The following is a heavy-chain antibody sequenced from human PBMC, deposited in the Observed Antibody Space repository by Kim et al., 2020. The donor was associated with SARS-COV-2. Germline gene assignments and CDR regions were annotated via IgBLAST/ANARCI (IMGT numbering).Heavy chain of an antibody. CDR3: ARGGSGAAAGYFDY. J-gene: IGHJ4*02. D-gene: IGHD6-13*01. V-gene: IGHV1-3*01. Sequence: SQKFQGRVAITRDTYASTDYMELSSLRSEDTAVYYCARGGSGAAAGYFDYWGQGTLVTVSS.